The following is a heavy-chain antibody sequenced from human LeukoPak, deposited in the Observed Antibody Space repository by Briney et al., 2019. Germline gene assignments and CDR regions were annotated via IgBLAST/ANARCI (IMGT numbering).Heavy chain of an antibody. CDR2: FKYKTCGWTT. Sequence: GGPLTLLCAVSGLTLSQYCMSWARHSPGKALEGVGRFKYKTCGWTTDDAALVKGRFTISRDDAKNTLYLKMNSLNTEKTAVYYCTTADRVFWSGHYTTAKLDYWGQGTLVTVSS. D-gene: IGHD3-3*01. CDR1: GLTLSQYC. J-gene: IGHJ4*02. CDR3: TTADRVFWSGHYTTAKLDY. V-gene: IGHV3-15*01.